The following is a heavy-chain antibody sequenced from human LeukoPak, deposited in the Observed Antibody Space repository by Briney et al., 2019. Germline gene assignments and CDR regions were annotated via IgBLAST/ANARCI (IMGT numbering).Heavy chain of an antibody. V-gene: IGHV4-31*03. CDR2: IYYSGTT. J-gene: IGHJ4*02. CDR1: GGSISSGGYY. CDR3: ARSGTVTTWNY. Sequence: SETLSLTCTVSGGSISSGGYYWSWIRQHPGKGLEWIGCIYYSGTTYYHPSLTSRVAISVDTSRNQFSLKLSSVTAADTAVYYCARSGTVTTWNYWGQGTLVTVSS. D-gene: IGHD4-17*01.